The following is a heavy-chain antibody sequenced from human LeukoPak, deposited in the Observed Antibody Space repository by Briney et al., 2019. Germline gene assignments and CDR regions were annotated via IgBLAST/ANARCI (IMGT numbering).Heavy chain of an antibody. V-gene: IGHV3-30*04. D-gene: IGHD2-15*01. CDR1: GFTFSSYA. CDR3: ARGELYLFH. Sequence: GGSRRLSCAASGFTFSSYAMHWVRQAPGKGLEWVAVISYDGSNKYYADSVKGRFTISRDNSKNTLYLQMNSLRAEDTAVYYCARGELYLFHWGQGTLVTVSS. J-gene: IGHJ4*02. CDR2: ISYDGSNK.